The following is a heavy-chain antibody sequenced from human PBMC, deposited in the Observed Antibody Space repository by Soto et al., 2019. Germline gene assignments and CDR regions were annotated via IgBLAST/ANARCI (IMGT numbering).Heavy chain of an antibody. J-gene: IGHJ4*02. D-gene: IGHD3-22*01. CDR3: ARVGGLIQTYYYDSSGYYGY. CDR2: ISSSGSTI. Sequence: QVQLVESGGGLVKPGGSLRLSCAASGFTFSDYYMSWIRQAPGKGLEWVSYISSSGSTIYYADSVKGRFTISRDNAKNSLYLHMNSLRAEDTAVYYCARVGGLIQTYYYDSSGYYGYWGQGTLVTVSS. V-gene: IGHV3-11*01. CDR1: GFTFSDYY.